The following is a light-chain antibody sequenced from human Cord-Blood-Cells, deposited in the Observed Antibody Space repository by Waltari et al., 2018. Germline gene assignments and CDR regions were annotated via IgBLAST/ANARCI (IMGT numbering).Light chain of an antibody. CDR3: QVWDSSTV. Sequence: SYELTQPLSVSVALGPTARITCGGNNIGSKNVHWYQQKPGQAPVLVIYRDSNRPSGIPERFSGSNSGNTATLTISRAQAGDEADYYCQVWDSSTVFGTGTKVTVL. J-gene: IGLJ1*01. CDR1: NIGSKN. V-gene: IGLV3-9*01. CDR2: RDS.